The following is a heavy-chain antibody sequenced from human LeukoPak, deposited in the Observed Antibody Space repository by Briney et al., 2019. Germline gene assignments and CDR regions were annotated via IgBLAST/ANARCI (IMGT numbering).Heavy chain of an antibody. D-gene: IGHD4-17*01. CDR3: ARLPLTTVTTNWFDP. V-gene: IGHV5-51*01. CDR1: GYSFTSDW. Sequence: GESLKISCKGSGYSFTSDWIGWVRPMPGKGLEWVGIIYPGDSDTRYSPSFQGQVTISADKSISTAYLQWSSLKASDTAMYYCARLPLTTVTTNWFDPWGQGTLVTVS. J-gene: IGHJ5*02. CDR2: IYPGDSDT.